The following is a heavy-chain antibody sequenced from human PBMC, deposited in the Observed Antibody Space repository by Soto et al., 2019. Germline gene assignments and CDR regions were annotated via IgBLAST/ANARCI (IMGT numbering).Heavy chain of an antibody. V-gene: IGHV3-33*01. CDR2: IWYDGSNK. CDR1: GFTFSSYG. D-gene: IGHD2-15*01. CDR3: ARILGYCSGGSCDYGMDV. Sequence: QVQLVESGGGVVQPGRSLRLSCAASGFTFSSYGMHWVRQAPGKGLEWVAVIWYDGSNKYYADSVKGRFTISRDNSKNTLYLQMNSRRAEDRAVYYCARILGYCSGGSCDYGMDVWGQGTTVTVSS. J-gene: IGHJ6*02.